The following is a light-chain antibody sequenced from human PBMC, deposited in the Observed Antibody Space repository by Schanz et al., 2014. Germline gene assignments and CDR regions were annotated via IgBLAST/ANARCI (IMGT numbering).Light chain of an antibody. CDR2: DAS. CDR3: QQFNKWPPT. CDR1: QSVSSY. V-gene: IGKV3D-15*01. Sequence: EVVLTQSPDTLSVSPGERATLSCRASQSVSSYLAWYQQKPGQAPRLLIYDASNRATGIPARFSGSMSGTEFTLTIDSLQSEDFAVYYCQQFNKWPPTFGPGTKVEIK. J-gene: IGKJ1*01.